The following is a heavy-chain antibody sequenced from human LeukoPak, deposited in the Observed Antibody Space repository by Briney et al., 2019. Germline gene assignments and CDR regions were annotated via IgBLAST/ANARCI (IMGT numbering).Heavy chain of an antibody. J-gene: IGHJ4*02. CDR2: ISSNGGST. V-gene: IGHV3-64*01. Sequence: GGSLRLSCAASGFTSSSYAMHWVRQAPGKGLEYVSAISSNGGSTYYANSVKGRFTISRDNSKNTLYLQMGSLRAEDMAVYYCAREGDPQPFDYWGQGTLVTVSS. CDR1: GFTSSSYA. CDR3: AREGDPQPFDY.